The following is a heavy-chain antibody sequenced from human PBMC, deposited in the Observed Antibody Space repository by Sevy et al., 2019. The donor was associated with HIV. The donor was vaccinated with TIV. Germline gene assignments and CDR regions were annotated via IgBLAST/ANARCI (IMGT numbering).Heavy chain of an antibody. Sequence: ASVKVSCKASGGTFSSYGISWVRQAPGQGLEWMGWIIPLFDTTNNAQKFQDRVTFTADESTSTAYMELSSLRSEDTAMYYCARAFPNILTGYYDYWGQGTLVTVSS. D-gene: IGHD3-9*01. J-gene: IGHJ4*02. CDR3: ARAFPNILTGYYDY. CDR2: IIPLFDTT. CDR1: GGTFSSYG. V-gene: IGHV1-69*13.